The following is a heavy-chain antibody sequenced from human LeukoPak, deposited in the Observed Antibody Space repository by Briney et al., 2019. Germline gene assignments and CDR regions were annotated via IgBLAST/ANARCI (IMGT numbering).Heavy chain of an antibody. CDR1: GFTVSSNS. Sequence: PGGSLRLSCTVSGFTVSSNSMSWVRQAPGKGLEWVSFIYSDNTHYSDSVKGRFIISRDNSKNTLSLQMNNLRAEDTAVYYCAKDRAFRRDLADHWGQGTLVTVSS. V-gene: IGHV3-53*01. D-gene: IGHD3-10*01. J-gene: IGHJ4*02. CDR3: AKDRAFRRDLADH. CDR2: IYSDNT.